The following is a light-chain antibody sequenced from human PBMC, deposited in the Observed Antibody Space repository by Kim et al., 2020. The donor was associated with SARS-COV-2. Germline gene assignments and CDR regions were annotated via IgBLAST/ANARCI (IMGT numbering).Light chain of an antibody. Sequence: KTVTITCTGSSGSIASNYVQLYQQRPGSAPTTVIYEDDQRPSGVPDRFSGSIDSSSNSASLTISGLKTEDEADYYCQSYDSSNHVVFGGGTQLTVL. J-gene: IGLJ2*01. V-gene: IGLV6-57*02. CDR2: EDD. CDR3: QSYDSSNHVV. CDR1: SGSIASNY.